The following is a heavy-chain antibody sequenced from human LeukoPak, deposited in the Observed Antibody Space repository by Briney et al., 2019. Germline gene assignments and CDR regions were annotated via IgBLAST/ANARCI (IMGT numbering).Heavy chain of an antibody. CDR3: AKGHCYGSGSLDY. J-gene: IGHJ4*02. D-gene: IGHD3-10*01. CDR1: GFTFSSYG. CDR2: IGGRDGST. V-gene: IGHV3-23*01. Sequence: GGSLRLSCAASGFTFSSYGMSWVRQAPGKGLEWVSAIGGRDGSTYYADSVKGRFTISRDNSKNTLYVQMNSLRAEDTAVYYCAKGHCYGSGSLDYLGQGTLVTGSS.